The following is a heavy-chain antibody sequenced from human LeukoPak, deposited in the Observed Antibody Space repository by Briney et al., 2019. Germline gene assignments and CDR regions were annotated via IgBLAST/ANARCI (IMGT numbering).Heavy chain of an antibody. D-gene: IGHD3-10*01. CDR3: ASGYYYGSGIRGRDAFDI. V-gene: IGHV5-10-1*01. CDR2: IDPSDSYT. J-gene: IGHJ3*02. CDR1: GYSCTSYW. Sequence: GESLKISCKGSGYSCTSYWISWVRQMPGKGLEWMGRIDPSDSYTNYSPSFQGHVTISADKSISTAYLQWSSLKASDTAMYYCASGYYYGSGIRGRDAFDIWGQGTMVTVSS.